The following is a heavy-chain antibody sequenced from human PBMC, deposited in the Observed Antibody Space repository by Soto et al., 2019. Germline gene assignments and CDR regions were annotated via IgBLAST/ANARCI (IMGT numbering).Heavy chain of an antibody. Sequence: PSETLSLTCTVSVGSIGSSDYYWGWIRQPPGKGLEWIGSFYYTGSTFYNPSLQSRVTISGDTSKNQFSLTLSSVTAADTAIYYCAKLRDFWSTYYSWGHGTLVTVSS. CDR1: VGSIGSSDYY. CDR3: AKLRDFWSTYYS. J-gene: IGHJ4*01. CDR2: FYYTGST. D-gene: IGHD3-3*01. V-gene: IGHV4-39*01.